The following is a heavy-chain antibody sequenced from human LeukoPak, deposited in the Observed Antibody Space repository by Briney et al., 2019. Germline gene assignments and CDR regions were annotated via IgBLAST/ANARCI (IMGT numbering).Heavy chain of an antibody. CDR3: ASSDGDFSRIDY. Sequence: ETLSLTCTVSGGSISSYYWSWIRQPPGKGLEWIGYIYTSGSTNYNPSLKSRVTISVDTSKNQFSLKLSSVTAADTAVYYCASSDGDFSRIDYWGQGTLVTVSS. D-gene: IGHD4-17*01. CDR1: GGSISSYY. CDR2: IYTSGST. V-gene: IGHV4-4*09. J-gene: IGHJ4*02.